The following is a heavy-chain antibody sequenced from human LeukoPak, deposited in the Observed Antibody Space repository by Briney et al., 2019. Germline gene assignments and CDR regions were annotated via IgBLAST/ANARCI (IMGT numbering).Heavy chain of an antibody. CDR3: ARHDGSSWYYAFDV. Sequence: SETLSLTCTVSSGSISSYYWSWLRQPPGKGLEWIGYIYYSGSTNYSPSLKSRVTISLDTSKNQFSLKLSSVTAADTAVYYCARHDGSSWYYAFDVWGQGTMVTVSS. D-gene: IGHD6-13*01. CDR1: SGSISSYY. V-gene: IGHV4-59*08. CDR2: IYYSGST. J-gene: IGHJ3*01.